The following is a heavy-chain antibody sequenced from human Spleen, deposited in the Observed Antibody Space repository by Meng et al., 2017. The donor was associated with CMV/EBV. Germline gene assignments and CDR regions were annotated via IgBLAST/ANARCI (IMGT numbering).Heavy chain of an antibody. D-gene: IGHD6-6*01. CDR3: AKDGRGSSGAYYFVY. CDR1: GFTFHDYT. J-gene: IGHJ4*02. CDR2: ITWDGVST. Sequence: GESLKISCAASGFTFHDYTMHWVRQAPGKGLEWVSLITWDGVSTYYEDSVKGRFTISRDNRKNSLYLQMNSLRTEDTALYYCAKDGRGSSGAYYFVYWGQGTLVTVSS. V-gene: IGHV3-43*01.